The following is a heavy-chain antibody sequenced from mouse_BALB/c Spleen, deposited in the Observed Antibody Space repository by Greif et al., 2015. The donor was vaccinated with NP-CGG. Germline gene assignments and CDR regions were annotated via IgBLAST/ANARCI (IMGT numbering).Heavy chain of an antibody. V-gene: IGHV14-3*02. CDR1: GFNIKDTY. Sequence: VQLQQSGAELVKPGASVKLSCTASGFNIKDTYMHWVKQRPEQGLEWIGRIDPANGNTKYDPKFQGKATITADTSSNTGYLQLSSLTSEDTAVYYCARSGLRRGNAMDYWGQGTSVTVSS. CDR2: IDPANGNT. CDR3: ARSGLRRGNAMDY. D-gene: IGHD2-2*01. J-gene: IGHJ4*01.